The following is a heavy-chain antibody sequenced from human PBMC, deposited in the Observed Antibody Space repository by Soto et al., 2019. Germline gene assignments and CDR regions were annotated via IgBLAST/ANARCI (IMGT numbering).Heavy chain of an antibody. CDR2: IDPSDSYT. Sequence: EVQLVQSGAEVKKPGQSLNISCEGSGFTFSAYWISWVRQMPGKGLEWMGTIDPSDSYTNYSPSFQGHVTFSTDNSIATSYLQWSNLKASDTAMYYWVTGNYGSRGYYFDYWGQGTLVTVSS. CDR1: GFTFSAYW. J-gene: IGHJ4*02. V-gene: IGHV5-10-1*01. D-gene: IGHD6-13*01. CDR3: VTGNYGSRGYYFDY.